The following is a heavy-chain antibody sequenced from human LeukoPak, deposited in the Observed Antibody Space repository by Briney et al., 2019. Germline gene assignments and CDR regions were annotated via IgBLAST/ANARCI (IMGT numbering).Heavy chain of an antibody. V-gene: IGHV3-33*01. D-gene: IGHD3-16*02. Sequence: PGGSLRLSCAASGFTFSSYGMHLVRKAPSKGLEWVAVICYDGSNKYYADSVKGRFTISRDNSKNTLYLQMNSLRAEDTAVYYCARDRSVWGSYRHFDYWGQGTLVTVSS. CDR2: ICYDGSNK. J-gene: IGHJ4*02. CDR3: ARDRSVWGSYRHFDY. CDR1: GFTFSSYG.